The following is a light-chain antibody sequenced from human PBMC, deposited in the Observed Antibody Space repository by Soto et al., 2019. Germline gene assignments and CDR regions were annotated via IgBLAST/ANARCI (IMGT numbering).Light chain of an antibody. CDR1: QSISSW. J-gene: IGKJ1*01. CDR3: QQYNSYPWT. Sequence: DIQMTQSPSTLSASVGDGVTITCRASQSISSWLAWYQQKPGKATKLLIYDASSLESGVPSRFSGRGSGTEFPLTISILQPDDFATYYYQQYNSYPWTFGQGTKVEIK. CDR2: DAS. V-gene: IGKV1-5*01.